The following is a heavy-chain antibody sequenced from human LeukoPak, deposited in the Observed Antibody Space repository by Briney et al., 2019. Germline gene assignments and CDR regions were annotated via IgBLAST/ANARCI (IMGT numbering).Heavy chain of an antibody. CDR2: IYPGDSDT. Sequence: GESLKISCKGSGYSFTSYWIGWGRQVPGKGLEGMGIIYPGDSDTRYSPSFQGQVTISADKSISTAYLQWSSLKASDTAMYYCARRGFWGNGYFDYWGQGTLVTVSS. CDR1: GYSFTSYW. D-gene: IGHD3-16*01. V-gene: IGHV5-51*01. J-gene: IGHJ4*02. CDR3: ARRGFWGNGYFDY.